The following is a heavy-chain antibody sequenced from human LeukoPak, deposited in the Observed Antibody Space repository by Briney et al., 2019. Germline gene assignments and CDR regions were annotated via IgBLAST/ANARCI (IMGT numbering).Heavy chain of an antibody. D-gene: IGHD2-21*01. CDR2: ISGSGGST. V-gene: IGHV3-23*01. CDR3: ARGVVIAPQTFDY. CDR1: GFTFSSYG. Sequence: GGTLRLSCAASGFTFSSYGMSWVRQAPGKGLEWVSAISGSGGSTYYVDSVKGRFTISRDNSKNTLYLQMNSLRAEDTAVYYCARGVVIAPQTFDYWGQGTLVTVSS. J-gene: IGHJ4*02.